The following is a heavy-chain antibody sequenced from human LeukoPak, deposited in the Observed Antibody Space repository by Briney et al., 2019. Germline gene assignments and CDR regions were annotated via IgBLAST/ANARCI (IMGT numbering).Heavy chain of an antibody. D-gene: IGHD3-3*01. CDR1: GGSISSSSYY. V-gene: IGHV4-39*01. CDR3: ARYYDFFYYFDY. Sequence: SETLSLTCIVSGGSISSSSYYWGWIRQPPGKGLEWIGSIYYSGSTYYNPSLKSRVTISVDTSKNQFSLKLSSVTAADTAVYYCARYYDFFYYFDYWGQGTLVTVSS. CDR2: IYYSGST. J-gene: IGHJ4*02.